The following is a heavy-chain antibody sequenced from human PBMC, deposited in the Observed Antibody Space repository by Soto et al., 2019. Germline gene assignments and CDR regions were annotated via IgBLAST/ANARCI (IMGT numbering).Heavy chain of an antibody. CDR1: GGSIRTYQ. Sequence: PSENLSLTCTVSGGSIRTYQWSWVRQPPGKRMEWIGYIYYSGSTNYNPSLGSRVPMLLDMPKNLFSRELSLVPAGEPAVFFCVLFFLKPGLNKFFDIWGRGTMV. D-gene: IGHD3-10*01. J-gene: IGHJ3*02. V-gene: IGHV4-59*01. CDR2: IYYSGST. CDR3: VLFFLKPGLNKFFDI.